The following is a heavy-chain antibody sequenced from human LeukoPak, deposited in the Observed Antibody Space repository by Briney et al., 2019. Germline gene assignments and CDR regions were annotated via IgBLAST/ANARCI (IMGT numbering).Heavy chain of an antibody. D-gene: IGHD3-10*01. J-gene: IGHJ4*02. CDR3: AKDRLLLWFGELLGGGFDY. CDR1: GFTFSSYA. V-gene: IGHV3-23*01. Sequence: GGSLRLSCAASGFTFSSYAMSWVRQAPGKGLEWVSAIIGSGGSTYYADSVKGRFTISRDNSKNTLYLQMNSLRAEDTAVYYCAKDRLLLWFGELLGGGFDYWGQGTLVTVSS. CDR2: IIGSGGST.